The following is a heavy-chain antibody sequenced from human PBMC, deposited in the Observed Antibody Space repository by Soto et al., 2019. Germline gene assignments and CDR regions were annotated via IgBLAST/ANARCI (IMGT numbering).Heavy chain of an antibody. V-gene: IGHV4-31*03. D-gene: IGHD2-21*01. CDR1: GGSISGGGHS. CDR2: MYYTGDT. CDR3: ASSDPYYFFDY. Sequence: QVQLQESGPGLVRPSQTLSLTCTVSGGSISGGGHSWGWIRQPPGKGLEWIGFMYYTGDTYYNPSLKSRLSISVDTSMNQCALELTSVTAADTAVYYCASSDPYYFFDYWGLGTLVTVSS. J-gene: IGHJ4*02.